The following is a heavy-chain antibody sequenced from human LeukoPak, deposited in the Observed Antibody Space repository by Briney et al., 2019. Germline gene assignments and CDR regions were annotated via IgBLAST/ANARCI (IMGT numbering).Heavy chain of an antibody. CDR1: GFTFSNSA. CDR2: LSASGITT. J-gene: IGHJ4*01. Sequence: AGSLTLSCAASGFTFSNSAMSWVRQAPGKGLEWFSTLSASGITTYYPDSVKGRFTISRDNSKNTLYLQTNSLRAEDTAVYYCAKGIYSSGWSYFDYWGHGTLVTVSS. D-gene: IGHD6-19*01. V-gene: IGHV3-23*01. CDR3: AKGIYSSGWSYFDY.